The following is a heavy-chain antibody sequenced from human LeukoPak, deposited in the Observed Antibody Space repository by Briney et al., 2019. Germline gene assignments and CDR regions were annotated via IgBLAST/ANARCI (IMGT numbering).Heavy chain of an antibody. CDR2: ISYDGSNK. D-gene: IGHD6-19*01. CDR3: AKEVGHSSGWYGLDY. Sequence: PGRSLRLSCAASGFTFSSYGMHWVRQAPGKGLEWVAVISYDGSNKYYADSVKGRFTISRDNSKNTLYLQMNSLRAEDTAVYYCAKEVGHSSGWYGLDYWGQGTLVTVSS. V-gene: IGHV3-30*18. CDR1: GFTFSSYG. J-gene: IGHJ4*02.